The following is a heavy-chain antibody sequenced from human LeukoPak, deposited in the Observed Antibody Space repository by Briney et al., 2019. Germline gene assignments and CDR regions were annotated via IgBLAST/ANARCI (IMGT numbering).Heavy chain of an antibody. CDR2: ISWDGGST. V-gene: IGHV3-43*01. CDR3: ARDYYGYSYFDY. J-gene: IGHJ4*02. Sequence: GGSLRLSCAASGFTFDDYTMHWVRHAPGKGLEWVSLISWDGGSTYYADSVKGRFTISRDNSKNSLYLQMSSLRAEDPALYYCARDYYGYSYFDYWGQGTLVTVSS. D-gene: IGHD1-26*01. CDR1: GFTFDDYT.